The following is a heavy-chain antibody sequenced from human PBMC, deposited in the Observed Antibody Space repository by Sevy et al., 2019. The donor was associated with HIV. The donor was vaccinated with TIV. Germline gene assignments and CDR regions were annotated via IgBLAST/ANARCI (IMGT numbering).Heavy chain of an antibody. D-gene: IGHD3-22*01. CDR2: ISYDGSNK. J-gene: IGHJ4*02. CDR3: ARAPIVVVIAPADY. CDR1: GFTFSSYA. V-gene: IGHV3-30-3*01. Sequence: GGSLRLSCAASGFTFSSYAMHWVRQAPGKGLEWVAVISYDGSNKYYADSVKGRFITSRDNSKNTLYLQMNSLRAEDTAVYYCARAPIVVVIAPADYWGQGTLVTVSS.